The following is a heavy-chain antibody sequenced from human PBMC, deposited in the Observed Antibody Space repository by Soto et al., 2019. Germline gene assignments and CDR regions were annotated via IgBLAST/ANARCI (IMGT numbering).Heavy chain of an antibody. J-gene: IGHJ2*01. CDR1: GFTFSSYA. CDR2: ISGSGGST. CDR3: AKGLGYCSGGSCYSGWYFDL. D-gene: IGHD2-15*01. V-gene: IGHV3-23*01. Sequence: GVSLRLSCAASGFTFSSYAMSWVRQAPGKGLEWVSAISGSGGSTYYADSVKGRFTISRDNSKNTLYLQMNSLRAEDTAVYYCAKGLGYCSGGSCYSGWYFDLWGRGTLVTVSS.